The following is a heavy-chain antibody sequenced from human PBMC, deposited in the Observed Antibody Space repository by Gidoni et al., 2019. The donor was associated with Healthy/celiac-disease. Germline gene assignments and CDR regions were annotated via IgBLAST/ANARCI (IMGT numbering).Heavy chain of an antibody. CDR2: IFSNDEK. CDR1: GFSLSNARMG. CDR3: ARMLRSYYYGMDV. D-gene: IGHD3-10*01. Sequence: QVTLKESGPLLVKPTATLPLTFPVSGFSLSNARMGVSWIRQPPGKALEWLAHIFSNDEKSYSTSLKSRLTISKDTSKSQVVLTMTNMDPVDTATYYCARMLRSYYYGMDVWGQGTTVTVSS. J-gene: IGHJ6*02. V-gene: IGHV2-26*01.